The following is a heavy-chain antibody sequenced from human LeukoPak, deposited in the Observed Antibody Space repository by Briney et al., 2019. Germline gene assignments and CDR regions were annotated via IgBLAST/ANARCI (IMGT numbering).Heavy chain of an antibody. J-gene: IGHJ4*02. V-gene: IGHV1-2*02. D-gene: IGHD3-22*01. CDR2: INPNSGGT. Sequence: GASVKVSCKASGYTFTGYFIHWVRQAPGQGLEWMGWINPNSGGTNYAQKYQGRVTMTRDTSISTAYMELSRLRSDDTAVYYCVRDERYDSSGYPFDYWGQGTLVTVSS. CDR1: GYTFTGYF. CDR3: VRDERYDSSGYPFDY.